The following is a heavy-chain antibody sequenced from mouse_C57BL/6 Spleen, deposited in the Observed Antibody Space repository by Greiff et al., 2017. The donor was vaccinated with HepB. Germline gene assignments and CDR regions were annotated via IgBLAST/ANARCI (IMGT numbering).Heavy chain of an antibody. CDR2: IHPNSGST. D-gene: IGHD1-1*01. V-gene: IGHV1-64*01. Sequence: VQLQQSGAELVKPGASVKLSCKASGYTFTSYWMHWVKQRPGQGLEWIGMIHPNSGSTNYNEKFKSKATLTVDKSSSTAYMQLSSLTSEDSAVYYCARHYYGSSHDFDYWGQGTTLTV. CDR1: GYTFTSYW. CDR3: ARHYYGSSHDFDY. J-gene: IGHJ2*01.